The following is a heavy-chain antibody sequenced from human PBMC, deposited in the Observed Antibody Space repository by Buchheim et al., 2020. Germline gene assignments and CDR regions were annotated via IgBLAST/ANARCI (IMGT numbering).Heavy chain of an antibody. Sequence: QVQLVQSGAEVKKPGSSVRVSCTPSGGIFSAYAFNWVRQAPGQGLEWMGGIIPTFGTPNYAQRFQGRATIIADRSTTSAFMELRSLRSEDTAVYFCATGMQYDLWGQGTL. D-gene: IGHD2/OR15-2a*01. CDR2: IIPTFGTP. V-gene: IGHV1-69*06. CDR1: GGIFSAYA. J-gene: IGHJ5*02. CDR3: ATGMQYDL.